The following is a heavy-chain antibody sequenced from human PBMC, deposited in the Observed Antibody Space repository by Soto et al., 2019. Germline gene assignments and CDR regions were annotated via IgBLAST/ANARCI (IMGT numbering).Heavy chain of an antibody. CDR2: INAGNGNT. CDR1: VYSVTGYA. J-gene: IGHJ5*02. Sequence: SGKVCCKACVYSVTGYAMHWVRQAPGQRLEWMGWINAGNGNTKYSQKFQGRVTITSDTSASTAYMELSSLRSEYTAVYYCERDLGVTAYNDSFDPWGQGTLVTVPS. CDR3: ERDLGVTAYNDSFDP. V-gene: IGHV1-3*01. D-gene: IGHD1-20*01.